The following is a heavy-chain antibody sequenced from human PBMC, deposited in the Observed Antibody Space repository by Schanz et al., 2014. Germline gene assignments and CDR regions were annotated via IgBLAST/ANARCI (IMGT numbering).Heavy chain of an antibody. CDR3: ARDGVDAAAGGNY. J-gene: IGHJ4*02. Sequence: QVQLVQSGAEVKKPGASVKVSCKASGYTFTSDSMHWVRQAPGQGLEWMGMINPNTGGTNFAQKFQGWVTVTRDTSISTVYMELSSLRSEDTAVYYCARDGVDAAAGGNYWGQGTLVTVSS. D-gene: IGHD6-13*01. V-gene: IGHV1-2*04. CDR1: GYTFTSDS. CDR2: INPNTGGT.